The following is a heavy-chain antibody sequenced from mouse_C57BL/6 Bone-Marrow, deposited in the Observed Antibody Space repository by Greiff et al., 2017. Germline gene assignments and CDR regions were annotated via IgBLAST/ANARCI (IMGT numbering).Heavy chain of an antibody. CDR1: EYEFPSHD. CDR2: INSDGGST. D-gene: IGHD2-2*01. Sequence: VHVKQSGGGLVQPGESLKLSCESNEYEFPSHDMSWVRKTPEKRLELVAAINSDGGSTYYPHNMESRFIISRDNTNKTLYMQMSSLRSEDTALYYGAGHGYDGDYSMDYWGQGTSVTVSS. J-gene: IGHJ4*01. V-gene: IGHV5-2*01. CDR3: AGHGYDGDYSMDY.